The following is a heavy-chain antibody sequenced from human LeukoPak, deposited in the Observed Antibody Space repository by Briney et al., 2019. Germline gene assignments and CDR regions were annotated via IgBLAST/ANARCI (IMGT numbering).Heavy chain of an antibody. CDR3: AASLGYCSSTSCWSDAFDI. CDR1: GFTFSCFW. Sequence: GGSLRLSCAASGFTFSCFWMSWVRQAPGKGLEWVANIKQEGSEKYYVDSVKGRFTISRDNAKNSLYLQMNSLRAEDTAVYYCAASLGYCSSTSCWSDAFDIWGQGTMVTVSS. J-gene: IGHJ3*02. V-gene: IGHV3-7*03. CDR2: IKQEGSEK. D-gene: IGHD2-2*01.